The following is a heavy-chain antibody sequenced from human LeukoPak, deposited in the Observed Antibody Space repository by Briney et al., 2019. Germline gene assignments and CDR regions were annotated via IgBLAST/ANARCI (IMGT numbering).Heavy chain of an antibody. CDR1: GFTIIGFW. V-gene: IGHV3-74*01. Sequence: GGSLILSCAASGFTIIGFWMHSVREVPGEGLVWVARMYSAGTTINYADSVKGRFTISRDNVRNTLHLQMNNLSLEDTAVYFCIREVQVRASASLGLWGRGTLVTVS. J-gene: IGHJ4*01. D-gene: IGHD1-1*01. CDR3: IREVQVRASASLGL. CDR2: MYSAGTTI.